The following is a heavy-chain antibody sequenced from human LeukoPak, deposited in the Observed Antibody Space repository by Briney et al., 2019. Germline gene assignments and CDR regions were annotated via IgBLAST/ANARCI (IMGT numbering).Heavy chain of an antibody. J-gene: IGHJ4*02. CDR1: GFTFRNFW. Sequence: PGGSLRLSCAASGFTFRNFWMHWVRQAPGKGLVWVSRINSDGDSTSYADSVKGRFTISRDNAKNTLYMQVNSLRVEDTAVYYCTRDFSGLDYWGQGTLVTVSS. CDR3: TRDFSGLDY. CDR2: INSDGDST. V-gene: IGHV3-74*01. D-gene: IGHD6-19*01.